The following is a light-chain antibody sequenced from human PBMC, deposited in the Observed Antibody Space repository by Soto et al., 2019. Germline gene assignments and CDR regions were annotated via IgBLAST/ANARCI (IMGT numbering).Light chain of an antibody. J-gene: IGKJ1*01. CDR2: WAS. Sequence: DIVMTQSPDSLAVSLGERATINCRSSQSVLYNSNNKNYLAWYQQKPGQPPKLLNYWASTRKSGVPDRFSGSGSGTDFSLTTSSLQAQDVAVYFCLQYYNTPRTFGQGTKVEIK. CDR3: LQYYNTPRT. CDR1: QSVLYNSNNKNY. V-gene: IGKV4-1*01.